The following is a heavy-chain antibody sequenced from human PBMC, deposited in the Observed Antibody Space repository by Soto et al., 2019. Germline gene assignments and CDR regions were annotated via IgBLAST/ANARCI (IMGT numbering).Heavy chain of an antibody. J-gene: IGHJ4*02. D-gene: IGHD6-19*01. CDR2: IKRKLDGETI. V-gene: IGHV3-15*07. CDR1: GFTFSNVW. Sequence: EGQLVESGGGLVKPGGYLRLSCAASGFTFSNVWMNWVRQAPGKGLEWVGRIKRKLDGETIDYAAPVKGRFTISRDDSKNMLYLQMNSLKTEDTGVYYCTPLALKYNSDWYEFSDWGQGTLVTVSS. CDR3: TPLALKYNSDWYEFSD.